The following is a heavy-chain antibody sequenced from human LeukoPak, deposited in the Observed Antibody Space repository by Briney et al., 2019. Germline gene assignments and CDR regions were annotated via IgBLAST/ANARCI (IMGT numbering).Heavy chain of an antibody. V-gene: IGHV4-59*12. CDR1: GGSISSYY. CDR2: IYYSGST. Sequence: PSETLSLTCTVSGGSISSYYWSWIRQPPGKGLEWIGYIYYSGSTNYNPSLKSRVTISVDTSKNQFSLKLSSVTAADTAVYYCARLPLLWFGDSPDYNDYWGQGTLVTVSS. J-gene: IGHJ4*02. D-gene: IGHD3-10*01. CDR3: ARLPLLWFGDSPDYNDY.